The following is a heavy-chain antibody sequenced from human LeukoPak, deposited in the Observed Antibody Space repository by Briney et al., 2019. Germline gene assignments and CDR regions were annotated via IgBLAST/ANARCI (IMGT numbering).Heavy chain of an antibody. CDR2: VYYSGST. J-gene: IGHJ4*02. CDR1: GGSISSSSYY. V-gene: IGHV4-39*07. D-gene: IGHD3-22*01. CDR3: APLNYYDSSGYSQEGGY. Sequence: SETLSLTCTVSGGSISSSSYYWGWLRQPPGKGLEWIGSVYYSGSTYYNPSLKSRVNISVDTSKNQFSLKLSSVTAADTAVYYCAPLNYYDSSGYSQEGGYWGQGTLVTASS.